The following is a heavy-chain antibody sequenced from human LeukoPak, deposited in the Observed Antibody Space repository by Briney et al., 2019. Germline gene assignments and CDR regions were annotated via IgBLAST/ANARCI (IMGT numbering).Heavy chain of an antibody. Sequence: PSETLSLTCTVSGGSISSSSYYWGWIRQPPGKGLEWIGSIYYSGSTYYNPSLKSRVTISVDTSKNQFSLKLSSVTAADTAVYYCARAIMVRGVTFDYWGQGTLVTVSS. D-gene: IGHD3-10*01. V-gene: IGHV4-39*07. CDR3: ARAIMVRGVTFDY. J-gene: IGHJ4*02. CDR2: IYYSGST. CDR1: GGSISSSSYY.